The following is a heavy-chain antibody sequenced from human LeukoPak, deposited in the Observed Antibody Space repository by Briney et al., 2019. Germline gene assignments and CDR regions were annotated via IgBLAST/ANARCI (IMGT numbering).Heavy chain of an antibody. V-gene: IGHV4-39*01. CDR3: ARLRVGATGYFDS. J-gene: IGHJ4*02. Sequence: SETLSLTCTVSGGSISSSSYHWGWIRQPPGKGLEWIGSVYYSGSTYNNPSLKSRVTISVDTSKKQFSLKMSSVTGADTAVYYCARLRVGATGYFDSWGQGTLVTVSS. D-gene: IGHD1-26*01. CDR1: GGSISSSSYH. CDR2: VYYSGST.